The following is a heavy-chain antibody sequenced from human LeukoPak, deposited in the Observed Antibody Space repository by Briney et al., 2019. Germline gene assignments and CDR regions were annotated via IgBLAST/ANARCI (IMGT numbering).Heavy chain of an antibody. J-gene: IGHJ6*02. CDR2: ISWNSGSI. Sequence: GRSLRLSCAASGFTFDDYAMHWVRQAPGKGLEWVSGISWNSGSIGYADSVKGRFTISRDNAKNSLYLQMISLRAEDTALYYCAKDVVAGTHYYYGMDVWGQGTTVTVSS. CDR3: AKDVVAGTHYYYGMDV. CDR1: GFTFDDYA. V-gene: IGHV3-9*01. D-gene: IGHD6-19*01.